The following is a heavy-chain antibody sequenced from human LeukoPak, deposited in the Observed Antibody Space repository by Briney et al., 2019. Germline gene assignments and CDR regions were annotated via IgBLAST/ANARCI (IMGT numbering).Heavy chain of an antibody. J-gene: IGHJ3*02. CDR3: ARVQFDNSGFHNGFDI. CDR1: GFFFDEFG. D-gene: IGHD3-22*01. Sequence: GGSLRLSCAASGFFFDEFGMTWVRHGPGKGLEWVSGINWNGANTGYADSVKGRFTISRDNAKNILYLQMNSLRAEDRALYHGARVQFDNSGFHNGFDIWGPGTMVTVSS. CDR2: INWNGANT. V-gene: IGHV3-20*01.